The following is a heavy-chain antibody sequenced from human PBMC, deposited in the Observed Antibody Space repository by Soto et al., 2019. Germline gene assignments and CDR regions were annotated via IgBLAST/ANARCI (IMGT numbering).Heavy chain of an antibody. CDR2: MYHSGNT. V-gene: IGHV4-39*01. J-gene: IGHJ4*02. D-gene: IGHD3-10*01. CDR1: GDSISSNNHY. Sequence: QLQLQESGPGLVKPSETLSLTCSVSGDSISSNNHYWGWIRQPPGKGLEWIGSMYHSGNTYHNPSLKSXXTXSXATSKNQLSLNLRSVTAADTAVYYCARHRGPTGPNYWGQGTLVTVSS. CDR3: ARHRGPTGPNY.